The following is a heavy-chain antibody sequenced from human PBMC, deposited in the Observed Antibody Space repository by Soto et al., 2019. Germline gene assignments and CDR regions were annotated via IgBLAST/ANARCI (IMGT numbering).Heavy chain of an antibody. V-gene: IGHV1-69*13. CDR2: IIPIFGTA. D-gene: IGHD3-16*01. J-gene: IGHJ4*02. CDR3: ARGRMGEMATIEYYFDY. CDR1: GGTFSSYA. Sequence: SVKVSCKASGGTFSSYAISWVRQAPGQGLEWMGGIIPIFGTANYAQKFQGRVTITADESTSTAYMELSSLRSEDTAVYYCARGRMGEMATIEYYFDYWGQGTLVTVSS.